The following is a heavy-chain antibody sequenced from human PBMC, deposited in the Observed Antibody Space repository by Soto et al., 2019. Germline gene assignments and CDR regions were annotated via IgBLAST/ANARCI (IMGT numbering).Heavy chain of an antibody. Sequence: GGALRLSCVASGFIGSSNQMRWVRQAPGKGLEWVSVIYSGHTTYYADSVEGRFTISRDDSKNTLYLQMNSLRVEDTAVYYCVRGPSDHKLRLVEWPYGDYWGQGALVTVSS. D-gene: IGHD3-3*01. CDR2: IYSGHTT. V-gene: IGHV3-53*01. CDR1: GFIGSSNQ. J-gene: IGHJ4*02. CDR3: VRGPSDHKLRLVEWPYGDY.